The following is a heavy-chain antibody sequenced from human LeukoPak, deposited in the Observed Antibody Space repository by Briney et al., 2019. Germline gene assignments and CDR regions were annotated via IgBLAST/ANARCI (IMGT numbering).Heavy chain of an antibody. CDR1: GASTSSGLYY. J-gene: IGHJ4*02. Sequence: PSETLSLTCTVSGASTSSGLYYWNWFRQPAGTGLESIGRIYNSGSNNNNPSLKSRVTISVDTPKNQFSLKLTSVTASDSAVYYCASSNWLRDANFDCWGQGTLVTVSS. CDR3: ASSNWLRDANFDC. CDR2: IYNSGSN. D-gene: IGHD6-13*01. V-gene: IGHV4-61*02.